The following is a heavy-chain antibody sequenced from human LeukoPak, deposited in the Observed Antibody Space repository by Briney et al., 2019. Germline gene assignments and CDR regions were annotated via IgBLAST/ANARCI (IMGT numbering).Heavy chain of an antibody. D-gene: IGHD3-3*01. J-gene: IGHJ4*02. Sequence: PGRSLRLSCAASGFTFSSYGMHWVRQAPGKGLEWVAITWYDGSNKYYADSVKGRFTISRDNSKNTFYLQMNSLRAEDTAVYYCARAREWLFDYWGQGTLVTVSA. CDR3: ARAREWLFDY. V-gene: IGHV3-33*01. CDR2: TWYDGSNK. CDR1: GFTFSSYG.